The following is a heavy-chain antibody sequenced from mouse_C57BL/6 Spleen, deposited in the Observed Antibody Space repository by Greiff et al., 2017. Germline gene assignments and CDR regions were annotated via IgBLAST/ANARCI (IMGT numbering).Heavy chain of an antibody. CDR3: AREGSLNWDFEV. CDR2: ISSGSSTI. J-gene: IGHJ1*03. CDR1: GFTFSDSG. Sequence: EVQLVESGGGLVKPGGSLTLSCAASGFTFSDSGMHWVRQAPEKGLEWVAYISSGSSTIYYADTVKGRFTISRDNAKNTLFLQMYSLMSEDTAMYYCAREGSLNWDFEVWGTETTVTVSS. V-gene: IGHV5-17*01. D-gene: IGHD1-1*02.